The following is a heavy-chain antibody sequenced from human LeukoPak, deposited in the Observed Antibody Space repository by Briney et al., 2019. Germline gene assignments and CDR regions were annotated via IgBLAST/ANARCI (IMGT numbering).Heavy chain of an antibody. J-gene: IGHJ3*02. Sequence: SETLSLTCTVSGGSISSYYWSWIRQPAGKGLVWIGRIYTSGSTNYNPSLKSRVTMSVDTSKNQFSLKLSSVTAADTAVYYCARDGYYDFWSGYPPYAFDIWGQGTMVTVSS. D-gene: IGHD3-3*01. CDR1: GGSISSYY. V-gene: IGHV4-4*07. CDR2: IYTSGST. CDR3: ARDGYYDFWSGYPPYAFDI.